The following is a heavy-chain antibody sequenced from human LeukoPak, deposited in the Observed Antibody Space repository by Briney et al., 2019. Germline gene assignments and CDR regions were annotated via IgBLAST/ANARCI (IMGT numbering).Heavy chain of an antibody. J-gene: IGHJ3*01. CDR2: ISYDGSDE. CDR3: AKESKGSESSFDL. D-gene: IGHD3-10*01. CDR1: GFTFSNYG. Sequence: GRSLRLSCAASGFTFSNYGMHWVRQAPGKGLEWVAVISYDGSDEFYADSVKGRFTISRDNSKNTLYLQMNSLRPEDTAVYYCAKESKGSESSFDLWGQGTMVTVSS. V-gene: IGHV3-30*18.